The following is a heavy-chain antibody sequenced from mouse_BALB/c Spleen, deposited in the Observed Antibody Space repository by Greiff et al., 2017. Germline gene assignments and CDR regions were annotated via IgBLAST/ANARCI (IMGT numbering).Heavy chain of an antibody. CDR3: ARLNDGYYVGY. CDR2: ISSGGSYT. V-gene: IGHV5-6*01. J-gene: IGHJ2*01. Sequence: EVQGVESGGDLVKPGGSLKLSCAASGFTFSSYGMSWVRQTPDKRLEWVATISSGGSYTYYPDSVKGRFTISRDNAKNTLYLQMSSLKSEDTAMYYCARLNDGYYVGYWGQGTTLTVSS. D-gene: IGHD2-3*01. CDR1: GFTFSSYG.